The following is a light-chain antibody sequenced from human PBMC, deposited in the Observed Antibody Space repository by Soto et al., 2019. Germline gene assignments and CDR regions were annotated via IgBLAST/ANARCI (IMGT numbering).Light chain of an antibody. CDR2: DDD. Sequence: QSVLTQPPSVSAAPGQRVTISCSGSSSNIGGNSVSWYQQLPGTAPKLLIYDDDKRPSGIPDRFSGSKSGTSGSLAISGLQSEDEADYYCASWDDSLNGFYVFGTGTKVTVL. V-gene: IGLV1-51*01. J-gene: IGLJ1*01. CDR3: ASWDDSLNGFYV. CDR1: SSNIGGNS.